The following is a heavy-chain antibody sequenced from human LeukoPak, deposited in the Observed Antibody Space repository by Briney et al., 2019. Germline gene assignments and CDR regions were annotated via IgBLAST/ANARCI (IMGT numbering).Heavy chain of an antibody. CDR2: IDPRSTNK. CDR1: GFTFSTYA. CDR3: ARASYSSGPDY. V-gene: IGHV3-48*02. Sequence: GGSLRLSCAASGFTFSTYAMHWVRQAPGKGLEWVSYIDPRSTNKYYADSVKGRFTISRENAKSSLYLQMNSLRDEDTAVYYCARASYSSGPDYWGQGTLVTVSS. J-gene: IGHJ4*02. D-gene: IGHD3-22*01.